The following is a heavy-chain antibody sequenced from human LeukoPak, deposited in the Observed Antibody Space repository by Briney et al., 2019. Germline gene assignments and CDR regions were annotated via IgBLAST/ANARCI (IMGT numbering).Heavy chain of an antibody. J-gene: IGHJ4*02. Sequence: GGSLRLSCAASGFTFSGSAMHWVRQASGKGLEWVGRIRSKANSHATAYAASVKGRFTISRDDSKNTAYLQMNSLKTEDTAVYYCTRLARYYYDSSGSRITPDYYFDYWGQGTLVTVSS. CDR3: TRLARYYYDSSGSRITPDYYFDY. V-gene: IGHV3-73*01. D-gene: IGHD3-22*01. CDR1: GFTFSGSA. CDR2: IRSKANSHAT.